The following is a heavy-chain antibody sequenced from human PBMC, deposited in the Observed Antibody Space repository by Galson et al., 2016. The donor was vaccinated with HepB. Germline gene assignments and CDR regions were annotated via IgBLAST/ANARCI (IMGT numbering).Heavy chain of an antibody. CDR1: GHSFTSYW. CDR3: ARRHYAGWGPEDS. J-gene: IGHJ4*02. V-gene: IGHV5-51*01. Sequence: QSGAEVKQPGESLKISCKASGHSFTSYWIGWVRQMPGKGLEWMGIIHPSDSETLYSPSFQGQVTISDDKSINTAYLQWSSLKASDTAVYFCARRHYAGWGPEDSWGQGTLVTVSS. CDR2: IHPSDSET. D-gene: IGHD3-10*01.